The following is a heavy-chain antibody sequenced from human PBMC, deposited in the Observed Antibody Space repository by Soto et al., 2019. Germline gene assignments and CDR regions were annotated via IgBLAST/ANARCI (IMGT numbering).Heavy chain of an antibody. CDR3: ARTTAVPNTLRSRYFFDY. CDR2: VYYSGTT. D-gene: IGHD4-17*01. CDR1: GGSVSNKTYY. V-gene: IGHV4-61*01. J-gene: IGHJ4*02. Sequence: SETLSLTCSVSGGSVSNKTYYWSWIRQPPGKRLEWIGYVYYSGTTNYNPSLKSRVTISVDLSKNQFSLRLSPVTTADTALYYCARTTAVPNTLRSRYFFDYWGQGTLVTVSS.